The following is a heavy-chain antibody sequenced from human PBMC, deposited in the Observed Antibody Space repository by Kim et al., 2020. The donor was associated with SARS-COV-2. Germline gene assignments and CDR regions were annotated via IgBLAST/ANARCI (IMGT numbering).Heavy chain of an antibody. CDR1: GGSISSGGYY. CDR3: ATGITIFGVVRGPFDY. V-gene: IGHV4-31*03. D-gene: IGHD3-3*01. J-gene: IGHJ4*02. Sequence: TLSLTCTVSGGSISSGGYYWSWIRQHPGKGLEWIGYIYYSGSTYYNPSLKSRVTISVDTSKNQFSLKLSSVTAADTAVYYCATGITIFGVVRGPFDYWGQGTLVTGSS. CDR2: IYYSGST.